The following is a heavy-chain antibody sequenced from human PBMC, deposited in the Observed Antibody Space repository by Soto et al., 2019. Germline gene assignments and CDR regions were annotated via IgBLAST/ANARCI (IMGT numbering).Heavy chain of an antibody. D-gene: IGHD3-10*01. CDR1: GFTFGDYA. Sequence: GGSLRLSCTAAGFTFGDYAMSWVRQAPGKGLEWVGYIRSKASGGTSEYAASVEDRFTFSRDDSKSTAYLQMNSLKIEDTAIYYCTRDQPITPWGQGTMVTVSS. V-gene: IGHV3-49*04. CDR3: TRDQPITP. J-gene: IGHJ3*01. CDR2: IRSKASGGTS.